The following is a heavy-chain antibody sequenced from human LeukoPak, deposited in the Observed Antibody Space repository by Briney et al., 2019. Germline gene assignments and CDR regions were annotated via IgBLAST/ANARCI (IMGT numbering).Heavy chain of an antibody. CDR1: GFTFNTYT. J-gene: IGHJ6*02. D-gene: IGHD6-19*01. CDR3: ARDRERGSGWSKDYYYYGMDV. Sequence: GGSLRLSCAASGFTFNTYTMNWVRQAPGKGLEWVSYISGSSGIIDYADSVRGRFTISRDNAKNSLYLQMNSLRDEDTAVYYCARDRERGSGWSKDYYYYGMDVWGQGTTVTVSS. V-gene: IGHV3-48*02. CDR2: ISGSSGII.